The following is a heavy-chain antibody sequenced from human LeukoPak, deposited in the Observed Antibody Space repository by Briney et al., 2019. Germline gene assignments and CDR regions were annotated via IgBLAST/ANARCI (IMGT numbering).Heavy chain of an antibody. CDR2: ITPNSDDT. D-gene: IGHD3-10*01. Sequence: ASVKVSCKASGYTFTDYYIHWVRQAPGQGLEWMGCITPNSDDTDYAQKFQGRITVSRDTSINTAYMELTRLRSDDTAVYYCATGDYSGTKPDPIDMWGQGTMVTVSS. V-gene: IGHV1-2*02. CDR1: GYTFTDYY. CDR3: ATGDYSGTKPDPIDM. J-gene: IGHJ3*02.